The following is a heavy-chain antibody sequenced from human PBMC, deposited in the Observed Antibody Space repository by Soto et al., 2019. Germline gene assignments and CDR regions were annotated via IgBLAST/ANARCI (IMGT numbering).Heavy chain of an antibody. CDR2: IYWNDDK. J-gene: IGHJ4*02. CDR1: GFSLRTTGVG. Sequence: QITLKGSGPTLVKPTQTLTLTCTYSGFSLRTTGVGVGWIRQPPGKALEWLGLIYWNDDKRYSPSLKSRLTLTSDISKSQVVLTMTNMDPVDTATYYCAHTWGLPFDYWGQGTLVIVSS. CDR3: AHTWGLPFDY. V-gene: IGHV2-5*01. D-gene: IGHD3-16*01.